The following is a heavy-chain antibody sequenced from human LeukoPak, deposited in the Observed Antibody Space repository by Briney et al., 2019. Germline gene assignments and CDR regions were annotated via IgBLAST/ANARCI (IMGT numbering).Heavy chain of an antibody. Sequence: GGSLRLSCAVSGFTFSSYWMNWVRQAPGKGLEWVANIKPDGSDQYYVDSVKGRFTISRDNAKNSLYLQMNSLRAEDTAVYYCARENFQYWAQGTLVTVSS. V-gene: IGHV3-7*04. CDR2: IKPDGSDQ. J-gene: IGHJ4*02. CDR3: ARENFQY. CDR1: GFTFSSYW.